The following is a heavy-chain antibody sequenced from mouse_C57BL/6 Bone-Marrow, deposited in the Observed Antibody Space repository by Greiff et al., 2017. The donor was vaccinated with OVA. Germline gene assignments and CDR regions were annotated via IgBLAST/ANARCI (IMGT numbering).Heavy chain of an antibody. J-gene: IGHJ3*01. CDR1: GFSLTSYG. V-gene: IGHV2-2*01. Sequence: VQLQQSGPGLVQPSQSLSITCTVSGFSLTSYGVHWVRQSPGKGLEWLGVIWSGGSTDYNAAFISRLSISKDNSKSQVFFKMNSLQADDTAIYYCARNRNYYGSSDVGWFAYWGQGTLVTVSA. CDR3: ARNRNYYGSSDVGWFAY. CDR2: IWSGGST. D-gene: IGHD1-1*01.